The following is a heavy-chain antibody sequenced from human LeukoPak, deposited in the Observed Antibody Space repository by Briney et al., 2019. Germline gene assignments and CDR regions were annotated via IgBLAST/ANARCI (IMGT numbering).Heavy chain of an antibody. CDR2: ISAGGGTT. J-gene: IGHJ4*02. CDR1: GFTFSSYA. D-gene: IGHD4-17*01. V-gene: IGHV3-23*01. Sequence: GGSLRLSCAASGFTFSSYALNWVRQAPGKGLEWVSGISAGGGTTYFADSVKGRFTISRDNSKSTLYLQMNSLRAEDTAVYFCAKDRHGDHSFDFWGQGTLVTVSS. CDR3: AKDRHGDHSFDF.